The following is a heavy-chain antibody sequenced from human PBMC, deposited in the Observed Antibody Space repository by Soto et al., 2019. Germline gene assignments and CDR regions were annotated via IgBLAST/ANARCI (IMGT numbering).Heavy chain of an antibody. CDR2: ISSDGSNK. CDR1: GFTFSRYA. J-gene: IGHJ4*02. D-gene: IGHD6-19*01. Sequence: ALRLSCVVSGFTFSRYAIHWVRRAPCKGLQWVTVISSDGSNKYYADSVKGRFTISRDNSRNTVNLQMNSLRADDTAVYDCASSLQSIAVAGPGDHWGQGTLVTLSS. V-gene: IGHV3-30-3*01. CDR3: ASSLQSIAVAGPGDH.